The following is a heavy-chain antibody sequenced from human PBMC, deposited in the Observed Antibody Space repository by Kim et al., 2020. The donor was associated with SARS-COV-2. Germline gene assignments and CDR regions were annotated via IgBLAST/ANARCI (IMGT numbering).Heavy chain of an antibody. D-gene: IGHD2-2*01. J-gene: IGHJ4*02. V-gene: IGHV3-23*01. Sequence: GGSLRLSCAASGFTFSSYAMSWVRQAPGKGLEWVSVISGSGDNTCYADSVKGRFTISRDNSKNTLYLQMNSLRAEDTAVYYCAKSTFDIVVVPAAPDLDYWGPGTLVTVSS. CDR3: AKSTFDIVVVPAAPDLDY. CDR2: ISGSGDNT. CDR1: GFTFSSYA.